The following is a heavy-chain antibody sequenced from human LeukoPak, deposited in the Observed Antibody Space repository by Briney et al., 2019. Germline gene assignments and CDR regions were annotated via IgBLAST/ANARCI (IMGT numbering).Heavy chain of an antibody. J-gene: IGHJ4*02. Sequence: GGSLRLSCATSGFSFNKYAIHWVRQAPGKGLGWVALMSYDGRTEYYIDSVKGRFTISRDNSKSTVFLQMNSLRDEDTAVYFCARDVAEDGIFYYLDYWGQGTLVTVSS. CDR1: GFSFNKYA. CDR2: MSYDGRTE. CDR3: ARDVAEDGIFYYLDY. V-gene: IGHV3-30-3*01. D-gene: IGHD6-13*01.